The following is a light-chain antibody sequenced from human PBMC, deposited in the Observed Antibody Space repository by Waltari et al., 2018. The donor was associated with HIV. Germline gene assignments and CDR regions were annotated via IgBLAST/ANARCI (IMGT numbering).Light chain of an antibody. CDR3: SSYAGSNNWVV. CDR1: TSYVRGYKY. Sequence: QSALTQPPSASGSPGQSVTISCTGPTSYVRGYKYVPWYQQHPGQAPKPMIYDVSKRPSGVPDRFSGSKSGNTASLTVSGLQAEDEADYYCSSYAGSNNWVVFGGGTKLTVL. CDR2: DVS. J-gene: IGLJ2*01. V-gene: IGLV2-8*01.